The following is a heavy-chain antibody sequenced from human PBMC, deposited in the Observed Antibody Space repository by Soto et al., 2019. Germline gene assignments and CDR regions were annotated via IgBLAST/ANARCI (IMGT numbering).Heavy chain of an antibody. D-gene: IGHD3-3*01. V-gene: IGHV3-33*01. CDR2: IWYDGSNK. CDR1: GFTFSSYG. Sequence: GGSLRLSCAASGFTFSSYGMHWVRQAPGKGLEWVAVIWYDGSNKYYADSVKGRFTISRDNSKNTLYLQMNSLRAEDTAVYYCARVLLRFLEWSLWRSDWYMDVWGKGTTVTVSS. J-gene: IGHJ6*03. CDR3: ARVLLRFLEWSLWRSDWYMDV.